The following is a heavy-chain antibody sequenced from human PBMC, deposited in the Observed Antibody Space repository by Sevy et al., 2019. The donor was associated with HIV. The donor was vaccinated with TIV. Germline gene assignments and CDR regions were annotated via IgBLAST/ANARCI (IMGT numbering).Heavy chain of an antibody. CDR3: ARQTRSGSYYDAFDI. D-gene: IGHD1-26*01. V-gene: IGHV4-39*01. Sequence: SETLSLTCTVSGGSISSSSYYWGWIRQPAGKGLEWIGSIYYSGSTYYNPSLKSRVTISVDTSKNQFSLKLSSVTAADTAVYYCARQTRSGSYYDAFDIWGQGTMVTVSS. CDR1: GGSISSSSYY. CDR2: IYYSGST. J-gene: IGHJ3*02.